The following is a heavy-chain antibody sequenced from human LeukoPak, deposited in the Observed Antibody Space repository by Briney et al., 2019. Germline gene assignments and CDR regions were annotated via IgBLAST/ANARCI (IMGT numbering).Heavy chain of an antibody. J-gene: IGHJ4*02. Sequence: ASVKVSCKASGYTFTGYYMLWVRQAPGQGLEWMGWINPNSGGTNYAQKFQGRVTMTRDTSISTAYMELSRLRSDDTAVYYCARDPRGSGSYGDYWGQGTLVTVSS. D-gene: IGHD3-10*01. CDR1: GYTFTGYY. V-gene: IGHV1-2*02. CDR3: ARDPRGSGSYGDY. CDR2: INPNSGGT.